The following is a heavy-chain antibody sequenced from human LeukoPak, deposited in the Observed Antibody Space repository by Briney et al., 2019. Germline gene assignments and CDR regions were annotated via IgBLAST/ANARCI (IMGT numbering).Heavy chain of an antibody. CDR1: GFTFGIYS. D-gene: IGHD3-22*01. CDR2: INHSGST. CDR3: ARGGYYDSSGPYRAYEDC. V-gene: IGHV4-34*01. Sequence: PGGSLRLSCAASGFTFGIYSMNWVRQAPGKGLEWIGEINHSGSTNYNPSLKSRVTISVDTSKNQFSLKLSSVTAADTAVYYCARGGYYDSSGPYRAYEDCWGQGTLVTVSS. J-gene: IGHJ4*02.